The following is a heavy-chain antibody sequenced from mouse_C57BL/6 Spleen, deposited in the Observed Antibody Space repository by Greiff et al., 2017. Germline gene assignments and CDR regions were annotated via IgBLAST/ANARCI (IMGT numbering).Heavy chain of an antibody. CDR3: ARRNSNSWYFDG. CDR2: INPSNGGT. J-gene: IGHJ1*03. Sequence: VKLQESGTELVKPGASVKLSCKASGYTFTSYWMHWVKQRPGQGLEWIGNINPSNGGTNYNEKFKSKATLTVDKSSSTAYMQLSSLTSEDSAVYYCARRNSNSWYFDGWGTGTTVTVSS. D-gene: IGHD2-5*01. V-gene: IGHV1-53*01. CDR1: GYTFTSYW.